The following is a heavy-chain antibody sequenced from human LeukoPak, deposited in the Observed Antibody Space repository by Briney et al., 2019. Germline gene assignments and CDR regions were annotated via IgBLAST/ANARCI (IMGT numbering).Heavy chain of an antibody. Sequence: PSQALSLTCTVSGGSISSGGYYWSWIRQPPGKGLEWIGYIYHSGSTYYNPSLKSRVTISVDRSKNQFSLRLSSVTAADTAVYYCAADLITIFGVVTPLDYWGQGTLVTVSS. CDR3: AADLITIFGVVTPLDY. D-gene: IGHD3-3*01. CDR2: IYHSGST. CDR1: GGSISSGGYY. V-gene: IGHV4-30-2*01. J-gene: IGHJ4*02.